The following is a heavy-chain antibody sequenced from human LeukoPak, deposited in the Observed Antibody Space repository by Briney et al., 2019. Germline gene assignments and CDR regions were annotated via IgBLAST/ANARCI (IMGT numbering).Heavy chain of an antibody. CDR1: GFTFSSYA. J-gene: IGHJ4*02. CDR2: ISGSGGST. Sequence: GGSLRLSCAASGFTFSSYAMSWVRQAPGKGLEWVSAISGSGGSTYYADSVKGRFTISRGNSKNTLYLQMNSLRAEDTAVYYCAKEHCSSTSCYEPGFDYWGQGTLVTVSS. CDR3: AKEHCSSTSCYEPGFDY. D-gene: IGHD2-2*01. V-gene: IGHV3-23*01.